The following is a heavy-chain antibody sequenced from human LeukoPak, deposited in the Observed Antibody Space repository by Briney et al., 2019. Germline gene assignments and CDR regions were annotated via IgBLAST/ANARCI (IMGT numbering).Heavy chain of an antibody. CDR1: GFTFSNHG. V-gene: IGHV3-23*01. CDR2: ISPSGDIT. J-gene: IGHJ4*02. D-gene: IGHD5-24*01. CDR3: AKDVEMATIFDY. Sequence: GGSLRLSCAASGFTFSNHGMNWVRQAPGKGLEWVSGISPSGDITYYADSVKGRFTLSRDNSKNTLYLQMNSLRAEDTAVYYCAKDVEMATIFDYWGQGTLVTVSS.